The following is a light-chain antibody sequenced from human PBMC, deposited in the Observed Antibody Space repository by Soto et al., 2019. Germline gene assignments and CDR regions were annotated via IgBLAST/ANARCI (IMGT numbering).Light chain of an antibody. J-gene: IGLJ2*01. CDR3: QSYDSSLSAVV. CDR2: GDS. Sequence: QSVLTQPPSVSGAPGQRVTISCTGSSSNFGAGYDVHWYQQLPGTAPKLLIYGDSNRPSGVPDRFSGSKSGTSASLAITGRQAEDEADYYCQSYDSSLSAVVFGGGTKLTVL. CDR1: SSNFGAGYD. V-gene: IGLV1-40*01.